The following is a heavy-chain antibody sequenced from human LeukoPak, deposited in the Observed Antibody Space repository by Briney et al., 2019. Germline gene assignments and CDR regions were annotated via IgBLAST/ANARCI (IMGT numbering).Heavy chain of an antibody. J-gene: IGHJ4*02. V-gene: IGHV3-9*01. CDR3: AKVRGTYSGGYFFDY. D-gene: IGHD6-19*01. Sequence: GGALRLSCAASGFTFDNYAMHWVREAPGKGLWWLSLISWNSGYIGYVDSVKGRFIISRDNAKKSLDLQMNSLRAEDTAFYYCAKVRGTYSGGYFFDYWGQGTLVTVSS. CDR2: ISWNSGYI. CDR1: GFTFDNYA.